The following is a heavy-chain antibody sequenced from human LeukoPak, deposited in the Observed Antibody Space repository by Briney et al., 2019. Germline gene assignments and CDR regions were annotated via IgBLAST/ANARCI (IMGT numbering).Heavy chain of an antibody. CDR3: AKSPSTARVFYYYYMDV. V-gene: IGHV3-23*01. D-gene: IGHD2-21*02. Sequence: GGSLRLSCAASGFTFSSYAMSWVRQAPGKGLEWVSAISSSGGSTYYADSVKGRFTISRDNSKNTLCLQMNSLRAEDTAVYYCAKSPSTARVFYYYYMDVWGKGTTVTVSS. J-gene: IGHJ6*03. CDR2: ISSSGGST. CDR1: GFTFSSYA.